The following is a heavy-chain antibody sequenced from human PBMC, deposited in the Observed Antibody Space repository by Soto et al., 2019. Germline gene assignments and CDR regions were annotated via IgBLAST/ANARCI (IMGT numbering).Heavy chain of an antibody. CDR1: GYSFPSYW. CDR2: IYPGDSDT. D-gene: IGHD3-22*01. CDR3: ARQSYYDTSVYYGNELDY. Sequence: LGESLKISGKGSGYSFPSYWIGWVRQMPGKGLEWMGIIYPGDSDTRYSPSFQGQVTISADKSISTAYLQWSSLKASDTAMYYCARQSYYDTSVYYGNELDYWGQGTLVTVSS. V-gene: IGHV5-51*01. J-gene: IGHJ4*02.